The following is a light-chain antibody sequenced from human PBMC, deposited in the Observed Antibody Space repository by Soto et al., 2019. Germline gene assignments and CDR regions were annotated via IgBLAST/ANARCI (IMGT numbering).Light chain of an antibody. CDR1: QSVSSN. CDR2: GAS. J-gene: IGKJ1*01. Sequence: EIVLTQSPATLSLSPGERATLSCRASQSVSSNLAWYQQKPGQAPRLLIYGASTRATGIPARFSGGGSGTEFTLTISSLQSEDFAVYYCQQYNDWPGTFGQGTKVDIK. CDR3: QQYNDWPGT. V-gene: IGKV3-15*01.